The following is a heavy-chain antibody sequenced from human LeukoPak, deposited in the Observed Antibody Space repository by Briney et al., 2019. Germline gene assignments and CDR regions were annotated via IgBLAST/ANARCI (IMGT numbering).Heavy chain of an antibody. CDR3: GTTAIQEYYYYYGMDV. CDR2: IYSGGST. Sequence: GGSLRLSCAASGFTVSSNYMSWVRQAPGKGLEWVSVIYSGGSTYYADSVKGRFTISRDNSKNTLYLQMNSLRAEDTAVYYCGTTAIQEYYYYYGMDVWGQGTTVTVSS. CDR1: GFTVSSNY. D-gene: IGHD2-21*02. V-gene: IGHV3-66*01. J-gene: IGHJ6*02.